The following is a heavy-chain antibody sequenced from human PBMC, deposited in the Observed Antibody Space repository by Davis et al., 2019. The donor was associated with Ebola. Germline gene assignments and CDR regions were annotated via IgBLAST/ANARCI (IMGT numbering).Heavy chain of an antibody. CDR1: GYTFTGYY. J-gene: IGHJ6*02. CDR3: ARDQSGYYYGSGSYYKEYYYGMDV. D-gene: IGHD3-10*01. Sequence: ASVKVSCKASGYTFTGYYMHWVRQAPGQGLEWMGWISAYNGNTNYAQKLQGRVTMTTDTSTSTAYMELRSLRSDDTAVYYCARDQSGYYYGSGSYYKEYYYGMDVWGQGTTVTVSS. V-gene: IGHV1-18*04. CDR2: ISAYNGNT.